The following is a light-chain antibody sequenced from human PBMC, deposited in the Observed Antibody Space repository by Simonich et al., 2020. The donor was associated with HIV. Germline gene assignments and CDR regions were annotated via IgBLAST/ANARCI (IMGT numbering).Light chain of an antibody. CDR1: QSVNIN. J-gene: IGKJ1*01. CDR3: QQYNNWPQT. V-gene: IGKV3-15*01. CDR2: GAS. Sequence: EIVMTQSPATLSVSPGETATLSCRASQSVNINLAWYQQKPGQAPRLLIYGASTRATGIPARFSGSGSGTEFTLTISSLQSEDFAVYYCQQYNNWPQTFGQGTKVEIK.